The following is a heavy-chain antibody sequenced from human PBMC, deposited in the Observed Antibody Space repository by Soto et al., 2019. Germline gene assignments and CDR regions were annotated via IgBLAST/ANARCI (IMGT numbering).Heavy chain of an antibody. D-gene: IGHD6-19*01. J-gene: IGHJ6*02. V-gene: IGHV3-21*04. CDR2: YI. CDR1: GFIFGDYA. Sequence: GGSLRLSCTPSGFIFGDYAIIWFRQAPGKGLEWVGYIYYADSVKGRFTISRDNAKNSLYVQMNSLRAEDTAVYYCARGGSGWPTDYYYYGMDVWGQGTTVTVSS. CDR3: ARGGSGWPTDYYYYGMDV.